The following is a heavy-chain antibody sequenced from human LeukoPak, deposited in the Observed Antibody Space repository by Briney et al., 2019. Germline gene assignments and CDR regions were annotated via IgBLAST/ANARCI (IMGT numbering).Heavy chain of an antibody. CDR3: ASSPHYYDSSGYPDY. CDR1: GFTFSSYS. CDR2: ISSSSSTI. J-gene: IGHJ4*02. Sequence: RAGGSLRHSCAASGFTFSSYSMNWVRQAPGKGLEWVSYISSSSSTIYYADSVKGRFTISRDNAKNSLYLQMNSLRAEDTAVYYCASSPHYYDSSGYPDYWGQGTLVTVSS. D-gene: IGHD3-22*01. V-gene: IGHV3-48*04.